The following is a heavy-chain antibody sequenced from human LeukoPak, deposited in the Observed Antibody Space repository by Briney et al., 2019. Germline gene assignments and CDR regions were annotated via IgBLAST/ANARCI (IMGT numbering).Heavy chain of an antibody. Sequence: PSETLSLTCTVSGGSISSDYWNWIRQPPGKGLEWIGYIYYRGSTNYNPSLKSRVTISVDTSKNQFSLKLSSVTAADTAVYYCARHLATAGTGFDYWGQGTLVTVSS. D-gene: IGHD6-13*01. V-gene: IGHV4-59*08. CDR2: IYYRGST. J-gene: IGHJ4*02. CDR3: ARHLATAGTGFDY. CDR1: GGSISSDY.